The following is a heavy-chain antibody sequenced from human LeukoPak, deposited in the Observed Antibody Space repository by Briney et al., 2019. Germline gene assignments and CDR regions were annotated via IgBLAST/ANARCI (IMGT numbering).Heavy chain of an antibody. D-gene: IGHD2-15*01. CDR3: ASRYCSGGSCFFSALFDY. V-gene: IGHV4-61*01. CDR1: GGSFSSGSYY. J-gene: IGHJ4*02. CDR2: IYYSGST. Sequence: SETLSLTCTVSGGSFSSGSYYWSWIRQPPGKGLEWIGYIYYSGSTNYNPSLKSRVTISVDTSKNQFSLKLSSVTAADTAVYYCASRYCSGGSCFFSALFDYWGQGTLVTVSS.